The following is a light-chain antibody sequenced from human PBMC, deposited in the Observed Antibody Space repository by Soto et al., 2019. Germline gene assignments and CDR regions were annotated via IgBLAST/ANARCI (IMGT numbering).Light chain of an antibody. CDR1: HSISSW. CDR3: QHYNSYSEA. J-gene: IGKJ1*01. V-gene: IGKV1-5*03. CDR2: KAF. Sequence: DIHMTQSPSTLSASVGDRVTITCRAIHSISSWLAWYQQKPGKAPKLLIYKAFTLKSGVPSRFSGSGSGTEFTLTIGSLQPDDFATYYCQHYNSYSEAFGQGTKVDI.